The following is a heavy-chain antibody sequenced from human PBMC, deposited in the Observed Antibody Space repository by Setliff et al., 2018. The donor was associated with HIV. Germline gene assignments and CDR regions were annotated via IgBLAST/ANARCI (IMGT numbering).Heavy chain of an antibody. J-gene: IGHJ4*02. Sequence: ASVKVSCKASGYTFTSYAMNWVRQAPGQGLEWMGWINTNTGNPTYAQGFTGRFVFSLDTSVSTAYLQISSLKAEDTAVYYFARETLRDDYVWGSYRTDYWGQGTLVTVSS. D-gene: IGHD3-16*02. CDR3: ARETLRDDYVWGSYRTDY. CDR2: INTNTGNP. CDR1: GYTFTSYA. V-gene: IGHV7-4-1*02.